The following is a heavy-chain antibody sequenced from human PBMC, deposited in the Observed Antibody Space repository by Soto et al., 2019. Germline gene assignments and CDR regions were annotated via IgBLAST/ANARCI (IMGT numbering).Heavy chain of an antibody. Sequence: SGPTLVNPTQTLTLTCTFSGFPISTCGMCVSWIRQPPGKALEWLALIDWDDDKYYSTSLKTRLTISKDTSKNQVVLTMTNMDPVDTATYYCALYLYSSGSHYDYYSGQGTLVTVSS. CDR1: GFPISTCGMC. CDR3: ALYLYSSGSHYDYY. CDR2: IDWDDDK. D-gene: IGHD6-19*01. V-gene: IGHV2-70*01. J-gene: IGHJ4*02.